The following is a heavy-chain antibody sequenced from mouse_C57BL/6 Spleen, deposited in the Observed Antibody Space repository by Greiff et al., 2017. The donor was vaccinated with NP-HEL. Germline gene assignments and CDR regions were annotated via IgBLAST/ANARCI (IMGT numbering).Heavy chain of an antibody. Sequence: QVQLKESGAELVKPGASVKISCKASGYAFSSYWMNWVKQRPGKGLEWIGQIYPGDGDTNYNGKFKGKATLTADKSSSTAYMQLSSLTSEDSAVYCWARRKGSNWDGDWYFDVWGTGTTVTVSS. J-gene: IGHJ1*03. V-gene: IGHV1-80*01. D-gene: IGHD4-1*01. CDR3: ARRKGSNWDGDWYFDV. CDR2: IYPGDGDT. CDR1: GYAFSSYW.